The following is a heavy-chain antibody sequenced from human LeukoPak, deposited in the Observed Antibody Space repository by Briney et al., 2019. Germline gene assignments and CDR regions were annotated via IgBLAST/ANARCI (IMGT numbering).Heavy chain of an antibody. J-gene: IGHJ4*02. D-gene: IGHD1-1*01. V-gene: IGHV1-18*01. Sequence: GASVTVSCTASGYTFTIYGIRWVRQAPGQGLEWMGWISTYNGDTNYAQKLQGRVTMTTDTSTSTAYMALRSLRSDDTAVYYCARDHNWVVDYWGQGTLVTVSS. CDR1: GYTFTIYG. CDR2: ISTYNGDT. CDR3: ARDHNWVVDY.